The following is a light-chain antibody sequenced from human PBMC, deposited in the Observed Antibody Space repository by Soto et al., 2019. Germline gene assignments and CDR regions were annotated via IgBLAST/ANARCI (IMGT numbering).Light chain of an antibody. CDR2: GNS. CDR1: SSNIGAGYD. J-gene: IGLJ2*01. Sequence: QSVLTQPPSVSGAPGQRVTISCTGSSSNIGAGYDVHWYQQLPGTAPNLLIYGNSNRPSGVPDRFSGAQSGTSASLAITGLQAEDEADYYCQSYDSCLSVVFGGRTKLTVL. CDR3: QSYDSCLSVV. V-gene: IGLV1-40*01.